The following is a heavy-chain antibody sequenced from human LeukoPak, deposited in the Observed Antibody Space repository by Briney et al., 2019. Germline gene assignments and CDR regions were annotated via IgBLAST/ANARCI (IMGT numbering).Heavy chain of an antibody. Sequence: PGGSLRLSCAASGFTFSSYGMHWVRQAPGKGLVWVSRINSDGSSTSYADSVKGRFTISRDNAKNTLYLQMNSLRAEDAAVYYCARANPTYYYDSAGAFDIWGQGTMVTVSS. CDR1: GFTFSSYG. V-gene: IGHV3-74*01. J-gene: IGHJ3*02. CDR3: ARANPTYYYDSAGAFDI. D-gene: IGHD3-22*01. CDR2: INSDGSST.